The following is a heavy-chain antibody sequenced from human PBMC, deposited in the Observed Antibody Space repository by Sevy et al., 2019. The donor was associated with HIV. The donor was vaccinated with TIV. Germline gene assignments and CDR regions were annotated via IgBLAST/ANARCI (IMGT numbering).Heavy chain of an antibody. D-gene: IGHD6-19*01. CDR2: IFYSGST. CDR1: GGSINSGDYY. J-gene: IGHJ4*02. CDR3: VRSIAVAGTFAFDN. V-gene: IGHV4-30-4*01. Sequence: SETLSLTCTVSGGSINSGDYYWNWIRQPPGKGLEWIGYIFYSGSTYYNPSLKSRVAISLDKSKNQFSVKLTSVKGADTAMYYCVRSIAVAGTFAFDNWGQGALVTVSS.